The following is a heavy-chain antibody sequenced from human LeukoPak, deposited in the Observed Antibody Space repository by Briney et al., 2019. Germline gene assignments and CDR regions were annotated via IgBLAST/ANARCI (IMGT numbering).Heavy chain of an antibody. D-gene: IGHD1-1*01. CDR3: ASGYNGKGPATGAFDI. CDR1: GYTFTGYY. CDR2: INPNSGGT. Sequence: ASVKVSCKTSGYTFTGYYIYWVRQAPGQGLELMGWINPNSGGTNYAQKFQGRVTMTGDTSISTAYMELSRLRSDDTAVYYCASGYNGKGPATGAFDIWGQGTMVTVSS. J-gene: IGHJ3*02. V-gene: IGHV1-2*02.